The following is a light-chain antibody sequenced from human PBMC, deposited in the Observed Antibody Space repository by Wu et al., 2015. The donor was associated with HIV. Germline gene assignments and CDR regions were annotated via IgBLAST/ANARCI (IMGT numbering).Light chain of an antibody. Sequence: EIVLTQSPGTLSLSPGERATLSCRASQSVSSRNLAWYQQTPGQPPRLLIYGASSRATGVPDRFSGSGSGTDFTLTISRLEPEDFAVYYCQQYGSSQWTFGKGPRWKSN. CDR1: QSVSSRN. V-gene: IGKV3-20*01. CDR3: QQYGSSQWT. CDR2: GAS. J-gene: IGKJ1*01.